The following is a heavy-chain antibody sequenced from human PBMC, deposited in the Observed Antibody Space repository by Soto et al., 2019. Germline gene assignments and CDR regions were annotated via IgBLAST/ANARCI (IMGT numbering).Heavy chain of an antibody. D-gene: IGHD3-16*01. CDR2: KHTSGTT. Sequence: QVQLQESGPGLVKPSETLSLTCTVSGGSISGYYWTWIRQPAGKGLEWIGRKHTSGTTNYNPSLKSRVTLSIDPSTNQFSLNLSSVTAADTAVYYCARGGEFYGLDVWGQGTTVAVSS. CDR3: ARGGEFYGLDV. V-gene: IGHV4-4*07. CDR1: GGSISGYY. J-gene: IGHJ6*02.